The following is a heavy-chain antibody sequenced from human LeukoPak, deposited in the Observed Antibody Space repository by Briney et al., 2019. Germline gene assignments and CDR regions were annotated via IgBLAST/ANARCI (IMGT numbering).Heavy chain of an antibody. D-gene: IGHD3-22*01. CDR1: GYTFTGYY. V-gene: IGHV1-2*06. CDR2: INPNSVGT. CDR3: TMYYYDSSGYGAFDI. Sequence: ASVKVSCKDSGYTFTGYYMHWVRQAPGQGLEWMGRINPNSVGTNYAQKFQGRVTMTRDKSISTAYMELSRLRSDDTAVYYCTMYYYDSSGYGAFDIWGQGTMVTVSS. J-gene: IGHJ3*02.